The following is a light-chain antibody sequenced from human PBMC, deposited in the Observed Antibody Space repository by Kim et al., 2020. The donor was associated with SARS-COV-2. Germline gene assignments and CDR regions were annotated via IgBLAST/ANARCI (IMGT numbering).Light chain of an antibody. CDR2: GKN. CDR1: SLRRYY. V-gene: IGLV3-19*01. J-gene: IGLJ2*01. Sequence: SSELTQDPAVSVALGRTVRITCQGDSLRRYYASWYQQKPGQAPVLVIYGKNNRPSGIPDRFSGSSSGNTASLTITGAQAEDEADYYCNSRDSSGNHQVFGGGTQLTVL. CDR3: NSRDSSGNHQV.